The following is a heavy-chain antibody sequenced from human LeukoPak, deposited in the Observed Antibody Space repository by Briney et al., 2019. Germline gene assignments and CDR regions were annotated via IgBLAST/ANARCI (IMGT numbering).Heavy chain of an antibody. J-gene: IGHJ4*02. CDR3: ARGSYVWGSYRPEATFDFDY. CDR2: ISAYNGNT. Sequence: ASVKVSCKASGYTFTCYGISWVRQAPGQGLEWMGWISAYNGNTNYAQKLQGRVTMTTDTSTSTAYMELRSLRSDDTAVYYCARGSYVWGSYRPEATFDFDYWGQGTLVTVSS. D-gene: IGHD3-16*02. V-gene: IGHV1-18*01. CDR1: GYTFTCYG.